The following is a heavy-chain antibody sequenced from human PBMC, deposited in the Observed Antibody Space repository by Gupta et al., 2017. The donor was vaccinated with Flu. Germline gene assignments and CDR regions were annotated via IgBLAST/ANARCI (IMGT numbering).Heavy chain of an antibody. CDR3: ARVRVSPYRVATIEVFDY. D-gene: IGHD5-12*01. CDR1: VGSISSYY. J-gene: IGHJ4*02. CDR2: IYYSGST. Sequence: QVQLQESGPGLVQPSETLSLTCTGSVGSISSYYWSWIGQPPGNGLEWIGYIYYSGSTNDNPSLKSRVTISVDTSKNQFSLKLSSVTAADTAVYYWARVRVSPYRVATIEVFDYWGQGTLVTVSS. V-gene: IGHV4-59*01.